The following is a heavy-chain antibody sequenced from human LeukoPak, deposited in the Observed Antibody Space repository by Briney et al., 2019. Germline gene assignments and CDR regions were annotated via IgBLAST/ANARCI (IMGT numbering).Heavy chain of an antibody. CDR2: ISAYNGNT. V-gene: IGHV1-18*01. Sequence: ASVKVSCKASGYTFTSYGISWVRQAPGQGLEWMGWISAYNGNTNYAQKLQGRVTMTTDTSTSTAYMELSSLRSEDTAVYYCARLTDLWGSPDYWGQGTLVTVSS. D-gene: IGHD2-21*01. J-gene: IGHJ4*02. CDR1: GYTFTSYG. CDR3: ARLTDLWGSPDY.